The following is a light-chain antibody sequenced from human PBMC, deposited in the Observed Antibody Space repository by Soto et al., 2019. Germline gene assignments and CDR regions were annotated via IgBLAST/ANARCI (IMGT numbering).Light chain of an antibody. V-gene: IGKV3-11*01. CDR2: DAA. CDR1: QSVGTS. CDR3: QHRSSWPRS. J-gene: IGKJ1*01. Sequence: DIVLTQSPATLSLSTGDRATLSCRASQSVGTSLAWYKQQPGQAPRLLIHDAAYRASGIPERFSGSGSGTAFSLSISSLEPDDFAVYYCQHRSSWPRSFGRGTKVEV.